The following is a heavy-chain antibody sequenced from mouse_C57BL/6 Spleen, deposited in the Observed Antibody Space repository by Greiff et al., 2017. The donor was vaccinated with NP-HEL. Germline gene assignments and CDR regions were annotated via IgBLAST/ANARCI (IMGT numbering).Heavy chain of an antibody. D-gene: IGHD2-2*01. CDR1: GYTFTSYW. CDR3: ARRGYDDEGYYAMDY. CDR2: IHPNSGST. V-gene: IGHV1-64*01. Sequence: QVQLQQPGAELVKPGASVKLSCKASGYTFTSYWMHWVKQRPGQGLEWIGMIHPNSGSTNYNEKFKSKATLTVDKSSSTAYMQLSSLTSEDSAVYYCARRGYDDEGYYAMDYWGQGTSVTVSS. J-gene: IGHJ4*01.